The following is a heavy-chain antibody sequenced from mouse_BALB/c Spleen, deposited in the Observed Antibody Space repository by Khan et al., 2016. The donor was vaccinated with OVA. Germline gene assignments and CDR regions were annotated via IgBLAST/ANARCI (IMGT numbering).Heavy chain of an antibody. Sequence: EVQLQQSGPELVKPGASVKISCTASGYSFTGYFMHWVMQSHGKSLEWIGRINPHIGEAFYNQKFKGKATLTVDESSSTAHMELRSLATEDSAVYYCARKNGSDFDYWGQGTTLTVSS. V-gene: IGHV1-20*02. CDR2: INPHIGEA. D-gene: IGHD1-1*01. J-gene: IGHJ2*01. CDR1: GYSFTGYF. CDR3: ARKNGSDFDY.